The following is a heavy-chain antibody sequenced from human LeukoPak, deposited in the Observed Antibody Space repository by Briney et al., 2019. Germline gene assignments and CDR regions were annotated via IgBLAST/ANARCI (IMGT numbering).Heavy chain of an antibody. CDR2: ISGSGGNT. J-gene: IGHJ3*02. CDR1: GFTFTTYD. V-gene: IGHV3-23*01. D-gene: IGHD3-22*01. Sequence: GGSLRLSCAASGFTFTTYDMSWVRQAPGKGLEWVSAISGSGGNTYYADSVKGRFTIFRDNSKNTLYLRMNSLRAEDTAVYYCARDDSSGYSLRGVFDIWGQGTMVTVSS. CDR3: ARDDSSGYSLRGVFDI.